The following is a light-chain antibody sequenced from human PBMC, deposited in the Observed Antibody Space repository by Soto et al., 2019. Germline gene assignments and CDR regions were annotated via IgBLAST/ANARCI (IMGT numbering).Light chain of an antibody. V-gene: IGLV2-8*01. Sequence: QSVLTQPPSASGSPGQSVTISCTGTSSDVGTYNYVSWYQQHPGKAPKVLIYDVIKRPSGVPDRFSGSKSGNTASLTVSGLQAGDEADYYCSTYAGSNNLVVFGGGTKLTVL. CDR1: SSDVGTYNY. J-gene: IGLJ3*02. CDR2: DVI. CDR3: STYAGSNNLVV.